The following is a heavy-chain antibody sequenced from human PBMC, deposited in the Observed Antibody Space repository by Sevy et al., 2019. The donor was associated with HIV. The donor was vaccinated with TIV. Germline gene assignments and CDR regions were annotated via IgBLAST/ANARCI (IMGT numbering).Heavy chain of an antibody. Sequence: ASVKVSCKASGGTFSSYAISWVRQAPGQGLEWMGGIIPILAITDYAQKFQGRVTITADKSTNTAYMELSSLRSEDTAVYYCARVGDLLASYFDNWGQGTLVTVSS. CDR1: GGTFSSYA. V-gene: IGHV1-69*10. D-gene: IGHD1-26*01. CDR2: IIPILAIT. J-gene: IGHJ4*02. CDR3: ARVGDLLASYFDN.